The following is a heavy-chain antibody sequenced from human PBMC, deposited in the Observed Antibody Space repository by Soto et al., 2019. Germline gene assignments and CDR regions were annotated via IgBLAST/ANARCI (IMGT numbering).Heavy chain of an antibody. D-gene: IGHD1-1*01. J-gene: IGHJ4*02. Sequence: QVHLVQSGDEVGEPGASVKVSCKASGYNFNDYFMHWVRQAPGQGLEWMGWIKPRSGETKYEQKFHGRVTLTSDMSISTAYMKVTLVTSDDTAVYFCAAETGADTFDYWGQGTLVIVST. CDR2: IKPRSGET. CDR3: AAETGADTFDY. V-gene: IGHV1-2*02. CDR1: GYNFNDYF.